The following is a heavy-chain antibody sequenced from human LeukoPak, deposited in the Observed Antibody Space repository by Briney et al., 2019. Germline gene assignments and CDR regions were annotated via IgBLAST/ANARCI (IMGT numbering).Heavy chain of an antibody. D-gene: IGHD2-8*01. V-gene: IGHV3-73*01. CDR1: GFTFSNYA. Sequence: GGSLRLSCAASGFTFSNYAMHWVRQASGKGLEWVGRIRSKANSYATAYAASVKGRFTISRDDSENTVYLQMNSLKTEDTAVYYCTRSEGNGFDYWGQGALVTVSS. J-gene: IGHJ4*02. CDR3: TRSEGNGFDY. CDR2: IRSKANSYAT.